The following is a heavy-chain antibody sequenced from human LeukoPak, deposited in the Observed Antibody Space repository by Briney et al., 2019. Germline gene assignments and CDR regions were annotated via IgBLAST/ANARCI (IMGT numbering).Heavy chain of an antibody. J-gene: IGHJ4*02. CDR1: GGSFSGYY. V-gene: IGHV4-34*01. CDR2: INHSGST. CDR3: ASRSESSGWYRDY. D-gene: IGHD6-19*01. Sequence: ETLSLTCAVYGGSFSGYYWSWIRQPPGKGLEWIGEINHSGSTNYNPSLKSRVTISVDTSKNQFSLKLSTVTAADTAVYYCASRSESSGWYRDYWGQGTLVTVSS.